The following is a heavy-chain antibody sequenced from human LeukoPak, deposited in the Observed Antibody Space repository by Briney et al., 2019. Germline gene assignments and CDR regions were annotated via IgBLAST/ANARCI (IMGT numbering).Heavy chain of an antibody. CDR1: GYTFTSYY. D-gene: IGHD2-15*01. CDR2: INPSGGST. V-gene: IGHV1-46*01. CDR3: ARGLGYRSGGSCHPDY. J-gene: IGHJ4*02. Sequence: ASEKVSCKASGYTFTSYYMHWVRQAPGQGLEWMGIINPSGGSTSYAQKFQGRVTMTRDMSTSTVYMELSSLRSEDTAVYYCARGLGYRSGGSCHPDYWGQGTLVTVSS.